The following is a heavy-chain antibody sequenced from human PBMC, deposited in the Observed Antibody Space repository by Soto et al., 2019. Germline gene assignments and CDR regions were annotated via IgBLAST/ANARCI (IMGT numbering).Heavy chain of an antibody. Sequence: EVQLLESGGGLVQPGGSLRLSCAASGFTFGSYGMTWVRQAPGKGLECVSGITAATGTTYYADSVKGRFTISRDLSTNTLFLQMNSPRAADSAVYYCAKAKGRSNFYYSGLDVWGQGTTVTVSS. CDR3: AKAKGRSNFYYSGLDV. D-gene: IGHD1-26*01. CDR1: GFTFGSYG. CDR2: ITAATGTT. V-gene: IGHV3-23*01. J-gene: IGHJ6*02.